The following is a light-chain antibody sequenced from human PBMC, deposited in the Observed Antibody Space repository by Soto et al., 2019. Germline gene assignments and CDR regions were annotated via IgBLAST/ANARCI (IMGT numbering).Light chain of an antibody. CDR1: SSDIGRYKY. Sequence: QAVVTQPASVSGSPGQSITISCTGTSSDIGRYKYVSWYQQQPGKAPQLIIYDVSNRPSGVSSRFSGSKSGNTASLTISGLQAEDEADYYCSSYTTTPSYVFGTGT. CDR3: SSYTTTPSYV. V-gene: IGLV2-14*03. J-gene: IGLJ1*01. CDR2: DVS.